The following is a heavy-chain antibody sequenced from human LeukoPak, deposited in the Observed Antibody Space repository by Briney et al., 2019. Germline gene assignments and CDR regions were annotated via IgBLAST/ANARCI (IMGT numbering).Heavy chain of an antibody. V-gene: IGHV3-48*03. CDR2: ISSNGSTK. Sequence: GVSLILSCAASGFIFSSCEMKWVRQPPGKGKGWVSYISSNGSTKYYADSAKRGLTISRHNAKNTLYLQKNSLRAEDAAVYYCARVAYEAFDIWGERAMVTVSS. CDR1: GFIFSSCE. CDR3: ARVAYEAFDI. J-gene: IGHJ3*02.